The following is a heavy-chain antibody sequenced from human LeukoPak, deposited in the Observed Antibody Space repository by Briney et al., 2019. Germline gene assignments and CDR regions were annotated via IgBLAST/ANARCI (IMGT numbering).Heavy chain of an antibody. J-gene: IGHJ5*02. CDR2: IRYDGSNK. Sequence: AGGSLRLSCAASGFTFSSYGMHWVRQAPGKGLEWVAFIRYDGSNKYYADSVKGRFTISRDNSKNTLYLQMNSLRAEDTAVYYCARVPRRGERFDPWGQGTLVTVSS. CDR1: GFTFSSYG. D-gene: IGHD3-10*01. CDR3: ARVPRRGERFDP. V-gene: IGHV3-30*02.